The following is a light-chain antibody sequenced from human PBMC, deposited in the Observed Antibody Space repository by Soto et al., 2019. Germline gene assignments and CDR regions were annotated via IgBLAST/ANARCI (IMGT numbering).Light chain of an antibody. Sequence: QSALTQPPSVSGAPGQRVTISCTGSSSNIGAGYDVHWYQQRPGTAPKLLIFGNINRPSGVPDRFSGSKSGTSASLAITGLQAEDEGDYYCQSYDSTVSARYVFGTGTKVTV. CDR3: QSYDSTVSARYV. V-gene: IGLV1-40*01. CDR2: GNI. CDR1: SSNIGAGYD. J-gene: IGLJ1*01.